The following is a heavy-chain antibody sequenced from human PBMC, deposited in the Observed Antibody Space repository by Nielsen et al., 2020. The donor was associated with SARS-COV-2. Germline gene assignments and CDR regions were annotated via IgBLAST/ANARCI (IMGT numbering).Heavy chain of an antibody. J-gene: IGHJ6*02. Sequence: SETLSLTCTISDGSISNYYWNWIRQAPGKALEWIGYIYYTGSTYYNPSLQSRLTISLDTSKNQFSLRLSSVTAADTAVYYCARDRHSSSPYGMGVWGQGTTVTVSS. CDR2: IYYTGST. CDR3: ARDRHSSSPYGMGV. CDR1: DGSISNYY. V-gene: IGHV4-59*12. D-gene: IGHD6-6*01.